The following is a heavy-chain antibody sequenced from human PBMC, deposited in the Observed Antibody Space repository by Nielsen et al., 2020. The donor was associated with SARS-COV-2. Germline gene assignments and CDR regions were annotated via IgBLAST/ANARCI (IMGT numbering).Heavy chain of an antibody. CDR1: GFTFSSYG. CDR3: ARGSDYYDSSGLV. CDR2: ISYDGSNK. D-gene: IGHD3-22*01. J-gene: IGHJ3*01. Sequence: GESLKISCAASGFTFSSYGMHWVRQAPGKGLEWVAVISYDGSNKYYADSVKGRFTISRDNSKNTLYLQMNSLRAEDTAVYYCARGSDYYDSSGLVWGQGTMVTVSS. V-gene: IGHV3-30*03.